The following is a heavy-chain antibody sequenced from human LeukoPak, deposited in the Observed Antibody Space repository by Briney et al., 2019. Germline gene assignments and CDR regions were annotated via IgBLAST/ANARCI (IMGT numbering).Heavy chain of an antibody. CDR3: ARGTAAAGIGYYMDV. CDR2: IYYTGST. J-gene: IGHJ6*03. D-gene: IGHD6-13*01. CDR1: GGSISSYSYY. Sequence: SETLSLTCTVSGGSISSYSYYWGWIRQSPGQGLEWIGSIYYTGSTNYNPSLKSRVTISVDTSKNQFSLKLSSVTAADTAVYYCARGTAAAGIGYYMDVWGKGTTVTISS. V-gene: IGHV4-39*07.